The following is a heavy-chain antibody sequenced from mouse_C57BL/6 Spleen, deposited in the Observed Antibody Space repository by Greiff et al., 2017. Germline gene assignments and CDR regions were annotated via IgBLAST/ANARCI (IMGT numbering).Heavy chain of an antibody. CDR2: HHPNSGST. D-gene: IGHD1-1*02. CDR1: GYTFTSYW. J-gene: IGHJ2*01. Sequence: QVQLQQPGAELVKPGASVKLSCKASGYTFTSYWMHWVKQRPGQGLEWIGMHHPNSGSTNYNEKFKSKATLTVDKSSSTAYMQRSSLTSEDSAVYYCARRGYGSAGFDYWGQGTTRTVSA. CDR3: ARRGYGSAGFDY. V-gene: IGHV1-64*01.